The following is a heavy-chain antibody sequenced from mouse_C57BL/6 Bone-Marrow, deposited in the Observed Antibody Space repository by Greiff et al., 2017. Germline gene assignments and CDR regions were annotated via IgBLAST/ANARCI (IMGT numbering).Heavy chain of an antibody. Sequence: VQVVESGGGLVQSGRSLRLSCATSGFTFSDFYMEWVRQAPGKGLEWIAASRNKANDYTTEYSASVKGRFIVSRDTSQSILYLQMNALRAEDTAIYYCARDAPTASYWYFDVWGTGTTVTVSS. CDR3: ARDAPTASYWYFDV. J-gene: IGHJ1*03. D-gene: IGHD4-1*02. CDR1: GFTFSDFY. V-gene: IGHV7-1*01. CDR2: SRNKANDYTT.